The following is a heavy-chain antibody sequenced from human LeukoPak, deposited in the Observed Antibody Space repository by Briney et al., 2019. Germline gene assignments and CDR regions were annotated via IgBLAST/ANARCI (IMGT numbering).Heavy chain of an antibody. J-gene: IGHJ4*02. CDR1: GFTFSSYG. CDR3: LREKHDSGWPFDY. Sequence: GGSLRLSCSAPGFTFSSYGMNWVRQAPGKGLEWVANINQGGSEKYYVDSVKGRFTISRDNAKNSLYLEMNSLRAEDTAVYYCLREKHDSGWPFDYWGQGALVTVSS. CDR2: INQGGSEK. V-gene: IGHV3-7*01. D-gene: IGHD3-22*01.